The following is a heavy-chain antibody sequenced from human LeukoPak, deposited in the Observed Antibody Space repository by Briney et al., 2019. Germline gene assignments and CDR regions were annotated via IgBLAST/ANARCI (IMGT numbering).Heavy chain of an antibody. D-gene: IGHD3-3*01. CDR2: IYYSGST. J-gene: IGHJ6*03. CDR3: AKSPAYYDFWTGYHHALPYRAV. Sequence: SETLSLTCTVSGGSISSSSYYWGWIRQPPGKGLEWIGSIYYSGSTYYNPSLKSRVTISVDTSRNQFSLKLSSVTAADTAVYYSAKSPAYYDFWTGYHHALPYRAVSGKGIPVTASS. CDR1: GGSISSSSYY. V-gene: IGHV4-39*07.